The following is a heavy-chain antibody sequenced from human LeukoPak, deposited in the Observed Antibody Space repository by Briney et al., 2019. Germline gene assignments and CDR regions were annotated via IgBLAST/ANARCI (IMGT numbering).Heavy chain of an antibody. D-gene: IGHD3-3*01. V-gene: IGHV4-39*01. CDR2: IYYSGST. CDR1: GGSISSSSYY. CDR3: ARRERYHDFWSGYYQYYFDY. Sequence: SETLSLTCTVSGGSISSSSYYWGWIRQPPGKGLEWIGSIYYSGSTYYNPSLKSRVTISVDTSKNQFSLKLSSVTAADTAVYYCARRERYHDFWSGYYQYYFDYWGQGTLVTVSS. J-gene: IGHJ4*02.